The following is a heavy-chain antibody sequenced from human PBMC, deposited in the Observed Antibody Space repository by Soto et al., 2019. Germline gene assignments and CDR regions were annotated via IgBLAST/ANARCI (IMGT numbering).Heavy chain of an antibody. CDR2: ISYDGSNK. CDR3: AKVKAVDGIGPGIDY. CDR1: GFTFSSYG. V-gene: IGHV3-30*18. J-gene: IGHJ4*02. D-gene: IGHD6-19*01. Sequence: GGSLRLSCAASGFTFSSYGMHWVRQAPGKGLEWVAVISYDGSNKYYADSVKGRFTISRDNSKNTLYLQMNSLRAEDTAVYYCAKVKAVDGIGPGIDYWGQGTLVTVSS.